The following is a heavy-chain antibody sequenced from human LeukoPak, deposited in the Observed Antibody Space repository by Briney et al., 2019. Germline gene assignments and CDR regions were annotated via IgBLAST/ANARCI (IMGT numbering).Heavy chain of an antibody. D-gene: IGHD3-22*01. CDR1: GFTFSSYS. V-gene: IGHV3-48*02. Sequence: GGSLRLSCVASGFTFSSYSSTWVRQAPGKGLEWISYISNSFSGQSTTMDYADSVKGRFTVSRDNAKKSLYLQMNSLRDEDTAVYYCARVGTYETFDYWGQGTLVTVSS. CDR2: ISNSFSGQSTTM. CDR3: ARVGTYETFDY. J-gene: IGHJ4*02.